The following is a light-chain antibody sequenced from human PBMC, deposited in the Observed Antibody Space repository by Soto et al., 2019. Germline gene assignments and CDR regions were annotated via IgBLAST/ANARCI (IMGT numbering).Light chain of an antibody. J-gene: IGKJ1*01. V-gene: IGKV3-20*01. Sequence: EIVLTQSPATLSLSPGERANLSCRASQSVTDNYLAWYQQKPGQAPRLVISGASSRTSGIPDRFSAGGSGTDFTLTISRLEPEDFAVYYCQQYTRAPLTFGQGTKVDIK. CDR2: GAS. CDR3: QQYTRAPLT. CDR1: QSVTDNY.